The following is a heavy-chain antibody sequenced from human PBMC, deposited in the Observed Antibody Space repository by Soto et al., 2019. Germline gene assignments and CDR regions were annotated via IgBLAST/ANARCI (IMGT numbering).Heavy chain of an antibody. J-gene: IGHJ6*02. CDR1: GFTFSSYW. V-gene: IGHV3-74*01. Sequence: PGGSLRLSCAASGFTFSSYWMHWVRQAPGKGLVWVSRINSDGSSTSYADSVKGRFTISRDNAKNTLYLQMNSLRAEDTAVYYCARDGLNSYGYLYYYYYGMDVWGQGTTVTVS. CDR3: ARDGLNSYGYLYYYYYGMDV. D-gene: IGHD5-18*01. CDR2: INSDGSST.